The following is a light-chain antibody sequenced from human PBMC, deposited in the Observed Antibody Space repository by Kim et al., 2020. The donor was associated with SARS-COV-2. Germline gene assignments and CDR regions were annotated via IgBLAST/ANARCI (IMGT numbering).Light chain of an antibody. V-gene: IGKV1-39*01. CDR1: QSISNY. J-gene: IGKJ4*01. CDR2: AAS. Sequence: DIQMTQSPSSLSASVGDRVTITCRASQSISNYLNWYQQKPGKAPELLIYAASSLQSGVPSRFSGSGSGTDFTLTISSLQPEDFATYYCQQSYSTPQLTLGGGTKVDIK. CDR3: QQSYSTPQLT.